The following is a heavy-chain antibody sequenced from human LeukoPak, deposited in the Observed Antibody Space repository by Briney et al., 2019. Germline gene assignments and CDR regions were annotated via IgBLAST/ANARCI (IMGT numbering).Heavy chain of an antibody. CDR2: VSAYNGNT. CDR1: GYTFTGYY. D-gene: IGHD3-9*01. Sequence: ASVKVSCKASGYTFTGYYIQWVRQAPGQGLEWMGWVSAYNGNTNYAQKLQGRVTMTTDTSTSTAYMELRSLRSDDTAVYYCAASPRGGYYDILTGYSDNWFDPWGQGTLVTVSS. V-gene: IGHV1-18*04. CDR3: AASPRGGYYDILTGYSDNWFDP. J-gene: IGHJ5*02.